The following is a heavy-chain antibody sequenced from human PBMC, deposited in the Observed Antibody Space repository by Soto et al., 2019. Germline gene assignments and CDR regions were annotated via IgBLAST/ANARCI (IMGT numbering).Heavy chain of an antibody. CDR2: IYYSGST. D-gene: IGHD3-16*01. J-gene: IGHJ4*02. Sequence: PSETLSLTCTVSGGSISSYYWSWIRQPPGKGLEWIGYIYYSGSTNYNPSLKSRVTISVDTSKNQFSLKLSSVTAADTAVYYCARGGKQGMAKNRKIVTFDYWGQGTLVTVSS. CDR3: ARGGKQGMAKNRKIVTFDY. V-gene: IGHV4-59*01. CDR1: GGSISSYY.